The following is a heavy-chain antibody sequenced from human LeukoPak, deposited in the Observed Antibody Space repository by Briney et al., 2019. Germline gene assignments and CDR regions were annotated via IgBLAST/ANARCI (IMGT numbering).Heavy chain of an antibody. CDR3: AKARVAATGSLDY. D-gene: IGHD2-15*01. J-gene: IGHJ4*02. Sequence: GGSLRLSCAASGFTFSSYAMSWVRQAPGKGLEWVSAISGSGGSTYYADSVKGRFTISRDNSKNTLYLQMNSLSAEDTAVYYCAKARVAATGSLDYWGQGTLVTVSS. CDR1: GFTFSSYA. CDR2: ISGSGGST. V-gene: IGHV3-23*01.